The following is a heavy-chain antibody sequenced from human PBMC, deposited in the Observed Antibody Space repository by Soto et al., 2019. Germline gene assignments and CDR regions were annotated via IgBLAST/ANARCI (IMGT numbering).Heavy chain of an antibody. CDR3: TRAATHGSGWPTGSYGMDV. Sequence: GCALRLSCTAPGFTVGDYAMSWFRQAPGKGLEWVGFIRSKAYGGTTEYAASVKGRFTISRDDSKSIAYLQMNSLKTEDTALYYCTRAATHGSGWPTGSYGMDVWGQGTTVTASS. CDR2: IRSKAYGGTT. D-gene: IGHD6-19*01. J-gene: IGHJ6*02. V-gene: IGHV3-49*03. CDR1: GFTVGDYA.